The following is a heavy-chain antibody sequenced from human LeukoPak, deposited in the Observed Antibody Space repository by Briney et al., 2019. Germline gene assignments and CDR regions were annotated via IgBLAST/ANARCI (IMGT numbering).Heavy chain of an antibody. Sequence: GASVKVSCKASGGTFSSYAISWVRQAPGQGLEWMGRIIPITGIANQAQKFQGRVTITADRSTSTAYMELSSLRSEDTAVYYCARGNDYGSGGYYPDFDYWGQGTLVAVSS. V-gene: IGHV1-69*04. J-gene: IGHJ4*02. CDR3: ARGNDYGSGGYYPDFDY. CDR2: IIPITGIA. D-gene: IGHD3-10*01. CDR1: GGTFSSYA.